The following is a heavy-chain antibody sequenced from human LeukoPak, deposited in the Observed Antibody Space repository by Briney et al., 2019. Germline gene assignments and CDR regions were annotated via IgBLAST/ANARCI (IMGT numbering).Heavy chain of an antibody. CDR2: IYYSGST. V-gene: IGHV4-59*01. CDR1: GGSISSYY. CDR3: ARDYITMVRGVETDYYYYYGMDV. Sequence: SETLSLTCTVSGGSISSYYWSWIRQPPGKGLEGIGYIYYSGSTNYNPSLKSRVTISVDTSKNQFSLKLSSVTAADTAVYYCARDYITMVRGVETDYYYYYGMDVWGQGTTVTVSS. J-gene: IGHJ6*02. D-gene: IGHD3-10*01.